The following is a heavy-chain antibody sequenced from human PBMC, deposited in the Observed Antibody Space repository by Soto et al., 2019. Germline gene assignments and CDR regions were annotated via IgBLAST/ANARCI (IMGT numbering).Heavy chain of an antibody. CDR1: GYTFTSYD. CDR2: MNPNSGNT. D-gene: IGHD3-10*01. CDR3: ATRGYTMVRGVIITGNWFDP. J-gene: IGHJ5*02. Sequence: ASVKVSCKASGYTFTSYDINWVRQATGQGLEWMGWMNPNSGNTGYAQKFQGRVTMTRNTSISTAYMELSSLRSEDMAVYYCATRGYTMVRGVIITGNWFDPWGQGTLVTVSS. V-gene: IGHV1-8*01.